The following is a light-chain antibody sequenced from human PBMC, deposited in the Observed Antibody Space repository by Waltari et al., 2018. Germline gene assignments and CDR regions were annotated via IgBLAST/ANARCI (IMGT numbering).Light chain of an antibody. Sequence: SYEVTQPPSVSVSPGQTASITCSGDNLEDKYVCWYQQKPGQSPALVLHQDSKRPSGISERFSGFNSGNTATLTISETQAMDEADYYCQTWDRNTYVVFGGGTKLTVL. CDR2: QDS. V-gene: IGLV3-1*01. CDR1: NLEDKY. J-gene: IGLJ2*01. CDR3: QTWDRNTYVV.